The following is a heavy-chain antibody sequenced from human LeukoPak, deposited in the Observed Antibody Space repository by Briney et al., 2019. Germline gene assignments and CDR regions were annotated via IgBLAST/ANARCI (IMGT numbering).Heavy chain of an antibody. CDR3: ARHPTTKFYSGTSGYYA. CDR1: GGSITSSSYY. D-gene: IGHD3-22*01. J-gene: IGHJ5*02. CDR2: IYYSGST. Sequence: SETLSLTCTVSGGSITSSSYYWGWIRQPPGKGLEWIGTIYYSGSTYCNPSLKSRVTMSVDTSKNQFSMKLSSVTAADTAVYYCARHPTTKFYSGTSGYYAWGPGTLVTVSS. V-gene: IGHV4-39*01.